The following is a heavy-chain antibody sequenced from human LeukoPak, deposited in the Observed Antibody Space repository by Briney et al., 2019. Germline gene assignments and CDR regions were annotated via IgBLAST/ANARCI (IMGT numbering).Heavy chain of an antibody. Sequence: GGSLRLSCAASGFTFTMFSMNWLRQAPGKGLEWIAFIRGRSDTTYYADSVKGRFTVSRDNSKNTLYLQMNSLRAEDTAVYYCARYDGGSGPFDYWGQGTLVTVSS. CDR3: ARYDGGSGPFDY. CDR2: IRGRSDTT. V-gene: IGHV3-48*01. CDR1: GFTFTMFS. D-gene: IGHD3-10*01. J-gene: IGHJ4*02.